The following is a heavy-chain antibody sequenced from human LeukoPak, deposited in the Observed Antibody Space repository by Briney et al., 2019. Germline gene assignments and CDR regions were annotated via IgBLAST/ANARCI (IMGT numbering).Heavy chain of an antibody. CDR2: ISSSSSYI. V-gene: IGHV3-21*01. D-gene: IGHD5-24*01. CDR1: GFTFSSYS. J-gene: IGHJ4*02. CDR3: ARDQGRDDYSSR. Sequence: GGSLRLSCAASGFTFSSYSMNWVRQAPGKGLEWVSSISSSSSYIYYADSVKSRFTISRDNAKNSLYLQMNSLRAEDTAVYYCARDQGRDDYSSRWGQGTLVTVSS.